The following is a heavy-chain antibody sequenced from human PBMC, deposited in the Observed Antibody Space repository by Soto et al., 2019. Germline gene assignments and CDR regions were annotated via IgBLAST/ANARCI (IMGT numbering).Heavy chain of an antibody. CDR2: IYYSGST. J-gene: IGHJ4*02. Sequence: QVQLQESGPGLVKPSQTLSLTCTVSGRSISSVNYYWSWIRQPTGTGLEWIGYIYYSGSTYYNPSLRSRVTISVDTSKNQFSLKLSSVTAADTAVYYCARYGSGECKPGSCYSPFHYWGQGTLVTVSS. CDR3: ARYGSGECKPGSCYSPFHY. CDR1: GRSISSVNYY. D-gene: IGHD2-15*01. V-gene: IGHV4-30-4*01.